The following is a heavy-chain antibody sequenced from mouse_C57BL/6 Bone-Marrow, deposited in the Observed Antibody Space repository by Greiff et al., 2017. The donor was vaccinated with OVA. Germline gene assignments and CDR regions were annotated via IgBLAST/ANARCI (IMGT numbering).Heavy chain of an antibody. V-gene: IGHV1-9*01. Sequence: QVQLQQSGAELMKPGASVKLSCKATGYTFTGYWIEWVKQRPGHGLEWIGEILPGSGSTNYTEKFKGKATFTSDTSSNTAYMQLSSLTTEDSAIYYCASRGDYLYYAMDYWGQVTSVTVSS. CDR3: ASRGDYLYYAMDY. CDR1: GYTFTGYW. CDR2: ILPGSGST. D-gene: IGHD2-4*01. J-gene: IGHJ4*01.